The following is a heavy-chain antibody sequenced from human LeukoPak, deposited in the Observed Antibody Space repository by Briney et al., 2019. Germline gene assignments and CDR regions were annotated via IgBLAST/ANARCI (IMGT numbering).Heavy chain of an antibody. J-gene: IGHJ4*02. CDR2: INLSGGTT. V-gene: IGHV1-46*01. CDR3: ARLYDSSGYYYGSIGFDY. CDR1: GYTFTSYY. D-gene: IGHD3-22*01. Sequence: ASVKVSCKASGYTFTSYYMHWVRQAPGQGLEWMGIINLSGGTTYHAQKFQGRVTITADESTSTAYMELSSLRSEDTAVYYCARLYDSSGYYYGSIGFDYWGQGTLVTVSS.